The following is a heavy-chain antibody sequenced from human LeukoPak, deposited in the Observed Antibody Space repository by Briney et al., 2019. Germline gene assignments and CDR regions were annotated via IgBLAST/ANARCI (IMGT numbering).Heavy chain of an antibody. CDR3: AREYYDFWSGYPLDY. Sequence: PGGSLRLSCAASGFTFSDYYMSWIRQAPGKGLEWVSYISSSGSTIYYADSVKGRFTISRDNAKNSLYLQMNSLRAEDTAVYYCAREYYDFWSGYPLDYWGQGTLVTVSS. CDR1: GFTFSDYY. J-gene: IGHJ4*02. V-gene: IGHV3-11*04. CDR2: ISSSGSTI. D-gene: IGHD3-3*01.